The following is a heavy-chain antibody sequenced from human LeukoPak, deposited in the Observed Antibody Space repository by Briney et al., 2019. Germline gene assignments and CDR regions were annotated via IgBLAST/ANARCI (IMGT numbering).Heavy chain of an antibody. CDR2: IRYDGSNK. CDR1: GFTFSSDG. J-gene: IGHJ5*02. V-gene: IGHV3-30*02. Sequence: GGSLRLSCAASGFTFSSDGMHWVRQAPGKGLEWVAFIRYDGSNKYYADSVKGRITISRDNSRNTLYLQMNSLRVEDTAVYYCVRDLNTWGQGTLVIVSS. CDR3: VRDLNT.